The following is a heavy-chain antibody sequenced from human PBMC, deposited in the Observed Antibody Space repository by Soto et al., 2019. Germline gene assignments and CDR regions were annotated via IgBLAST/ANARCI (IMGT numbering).Heavy chain of an antibody. D-gene: IGHD5-12*01. Sequence: SETLSLTCSVSGRSISEINSYWGWIRQTPGEGLEWIGTIHHTGSTYYNPSLKSRVIISLDTSKNQFSLQLSSVTAADTALYYCARHEGGYGSGYSWFDHWGQGTRVTVS. J-gene: IGHJ5*02. CDR2: IHHTGST. CDR1: GRSISEINSY. CDR3: ARHEGGYGSGYSWFDH. V-gene: IGHV4-39*01.